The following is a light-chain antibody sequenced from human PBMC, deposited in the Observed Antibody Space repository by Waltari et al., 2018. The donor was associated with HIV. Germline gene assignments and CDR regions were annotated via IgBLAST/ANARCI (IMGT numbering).Light chain of an antibody. CDR2: EVS. CDR3: SSFTTSSTLI. V-gene: IGLV2-18*02. CDR1: SSAVVPYNR. J-gene: IGLJ2*01. Sequence: QSALTQPPPVPGSPGQSVTLSSTGTSSAVVPYNRSSWYQQPPGTAPKVVIYEVSNRPSGVPDRFSGSKSGNTASLTISGLQAEDEADYYCSSFTTSSTLIFGGGTRLTVL.